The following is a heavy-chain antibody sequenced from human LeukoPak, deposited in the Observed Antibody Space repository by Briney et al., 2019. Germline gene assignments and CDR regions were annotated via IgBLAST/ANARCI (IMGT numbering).Heavy chain of an antibody. CDR1: GYTFTSYD. D-gene: IGHD3-3*01. J-gene: IGHJ4*02. CDR3: ARDRVDFWSGYSTPGY. CDR2: MNPNSGNT. Sequence: ASVKVSCKASGYTFTSYDINWVRQATGQGLEWMGWMNPNSGNTGYAQKFQGRVTMTRNTSISTAYMELSSLRSEDTAVYYCARDRVDFWSGYSTPGYWGQGTLVTVSS. V-gene: IGHV1-8*01.